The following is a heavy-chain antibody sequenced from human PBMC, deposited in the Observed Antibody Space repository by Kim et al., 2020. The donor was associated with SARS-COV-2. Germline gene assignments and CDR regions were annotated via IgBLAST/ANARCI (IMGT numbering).Heavy chain of an antibody. CDR3: ARDVASWFGDFGENWFDP. Sequence: ASVKVSCRASGYTFTNYAIHWVRQAPGQRLEWMGWINAGNGNTKYSQKFQGRVTITRDTSATTAYMELSSLTSEDTAVYYCARDVASWFGDFGENWFDPWGQGTLVTVSS. CDR1: GYTFTNYA. CDR2: INAGNGNT. V-gene: IGHV1-3*01. J-gene: IGHJ5*02. D-gene: IGHD3-10*01.